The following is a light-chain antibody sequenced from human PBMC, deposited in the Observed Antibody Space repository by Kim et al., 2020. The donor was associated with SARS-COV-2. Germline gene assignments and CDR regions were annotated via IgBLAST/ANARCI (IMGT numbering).Light chain of an antibody. J-gene: IGLJ3*02. CDR2: EDS. Sequence: SQGKKGRITGWGDKEGDKKGWWNQKKRGKCPGRVIYEDSRRPAGIPERFLGWNSGNTATLTISGTQAMDEADYYCQAWDSSTGVFGGGTQLTVL. V-gene: IGLV3-1*01. CDR3: QAWDSSTGV. CDR1: KEGDKK.